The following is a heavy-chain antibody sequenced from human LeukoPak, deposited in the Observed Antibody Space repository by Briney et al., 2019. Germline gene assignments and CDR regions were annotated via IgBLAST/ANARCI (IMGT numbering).Heavy chain of an antibody. CDR1: GYTFTGYY. CDR2: INPNSGGT. D-gene: IGHD5-12*01. Sequence: ASVKVSCKASGYTFTGYYMHWVRQAPGQGLEWMGWINPNSGGTNYAQKFQGRVTMTRDTSISTAYMELSRLRSDDTAVYYCARDHGRMVAPDDYWGQGTLVTVSS. CDR3: ARDHGRMVAPDDY. J-gene: IGHJ4*02. V-gene: IGHV1-2*02.